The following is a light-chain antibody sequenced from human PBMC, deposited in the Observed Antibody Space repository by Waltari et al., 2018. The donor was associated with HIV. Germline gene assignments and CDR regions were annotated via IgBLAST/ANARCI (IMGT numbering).Light chain of an antibody. J-gene: IGKJ2*03. CDR3: HQYGSSISYS. Sequence: EIVLTQSPATLSLSPGERATLSCGASQSVSNNYLAWYQQKPGLPPRLLIYYGSSRAAGIPDRFSGSGSGTDFTLTISRLETEDYAVYYCHQYGSSISYSFGQGTKLEIK. CDR1: QSVSNNY. CDR2: YGS. V-gene: IGKV3D-20*01.